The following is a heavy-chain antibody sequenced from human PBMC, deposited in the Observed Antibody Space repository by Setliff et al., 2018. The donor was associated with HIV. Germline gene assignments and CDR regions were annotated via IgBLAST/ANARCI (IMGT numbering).Heavy chain of an antibody. CDR1: GGTFSNYA. V-gene: IGHV1-69*13. D-gene: IGHD3-10*01. CDR3: ARDDHYYDSGSFYSDWYFDL. CDR2: IIPIFGST. J-gene: IGHJ2*01. Sequence: SVKVSCKASGGTFSNYAISWVRQAPGQGLEWMGGIIPIFGSTKYAQKFQDRVTITADESTYTADMALSSLRSEDTAVYYCARDDHYYDSGSFYSDWYFDLWGRGTLVTVSS.